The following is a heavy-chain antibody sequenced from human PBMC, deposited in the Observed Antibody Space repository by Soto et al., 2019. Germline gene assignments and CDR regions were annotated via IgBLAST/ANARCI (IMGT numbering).Heavy chain of an antibody. Sequence: EVQLLESVGGLVQPGGSLRLSCGASGFTFSDNAMTWVRQAPGKGLEWVSSISDDGDSTYYADSVKGRFAVSRDNSKNTLFLHMNSLGAEDTAVYYCAKSLSTAVNYGLDVWDQGTSVTVSS. CDR2: ISDDGDST. CDR3: AKSLSTAVNYGLDV. D-gene: IGHD2-2*01. J-gene: IGHJ6*02. CDR1: GFTFSDNA. V-gene: IGHV3-23*01.